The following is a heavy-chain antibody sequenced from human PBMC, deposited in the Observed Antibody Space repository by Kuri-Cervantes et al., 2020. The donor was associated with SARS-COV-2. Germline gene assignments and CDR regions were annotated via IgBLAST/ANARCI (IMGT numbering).Heavy chain of an antibody. CDR1: GGSISSGGYS. Sequence: SQTLSLTCAVSGGSISSGGYSWSWIRQPPGKGLEWIGYINHSGSTNYNPSLKSRATISVDTSKNQFSLKLSSVAAADTAVYYCARKVEMATISHWGQGTLVTVSS. V-gene: IGHV4-30-2*01. J-gene: IGHJ4*02. CDR2: INHSGST. CDR3: ARKVEMATISH. D-gene: IGHD5-24*01.